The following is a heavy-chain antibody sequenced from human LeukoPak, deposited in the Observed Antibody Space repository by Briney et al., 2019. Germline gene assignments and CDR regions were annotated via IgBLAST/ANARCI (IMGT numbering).Heavy chain of an antibody. J-gene: IGHJ6*03. Sequence: PSETLSLTCTVSGGSISSYYWSWIRQPAGKGLEWIGRIYTSGSTNYNPSLKSRVTMSVDTSKSQFSLKLSSVTAADTAVYYCARGIYCSSTSCCYYYYYMDVWGKGTTVTVSS. CDR2: IYTSGST. V-gene: IGHV4-4*07. CDR3: ARGIYCSSTSCCYYYYYMDV. CDR1: GGSISSYY. D-gene: IGHD2-2*01.